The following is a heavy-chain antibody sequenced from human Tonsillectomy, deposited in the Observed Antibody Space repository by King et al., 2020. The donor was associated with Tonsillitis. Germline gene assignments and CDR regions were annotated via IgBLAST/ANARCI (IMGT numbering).Heavy chain of an antibody. Sequence: VQLVESGGGVVQPGGSLRLSCAASGFTFSSDGMHWVRQAPGKGLEWVAFIRYDGSNKYYADSVKGRFTISRDNSKNTLYLQMNSLRAEDTAVYYCAKDDFFDYWGQGALVTVSS. V-gene: IGHV3-30*02. J-gene: IGHJ4*02. CDR2: IRYDGSNK. CDR1: GFTFSSDG. CDR3: AKDDFFDY.